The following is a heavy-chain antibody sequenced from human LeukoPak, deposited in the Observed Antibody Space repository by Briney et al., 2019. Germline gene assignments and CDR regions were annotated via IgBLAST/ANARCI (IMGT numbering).Heavy chain of an antibody. CDR3: ARLYRSTISCLCFDY. CDR2: IKQDGSEK. CDR1: GFTFSSYW. J-gene: IGHJ4*02. D-gene: IGHD2-2*01. V-gene: IGHV3-7*01. Sequence: GGSLRLSCAATGFTFSSYWMSWVRQAPGKGLEWVANIKQDGSEKYSVDSVKGRFTISRDNAKNSLYLQMNSLRGEDTAVYYCARLYRSTISCLCFDYWGQGTLVTVSS.